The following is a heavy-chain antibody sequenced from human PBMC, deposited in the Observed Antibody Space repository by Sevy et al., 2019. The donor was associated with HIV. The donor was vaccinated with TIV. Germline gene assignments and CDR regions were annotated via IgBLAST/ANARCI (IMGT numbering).Heavy chain of an antibody. CDR2: IYWNGGST. CDR1: GVTTEDYG. CDR3: VRAFSATYSAYFDY. J-gene: IGHJ4*02. D-gene: IGHD1-26*01. Sequence: GESLKISCAGSGVTTEDYGMNWVRQVPGKGLEWVSGIYWNGGSTAYEDSVKGRFTISRDNAKRSLYLQMNSLRVDDTALYYCVRAFSATYSAYFDYWGQGALVTVSS. V-gene: IGHV3-20*04.